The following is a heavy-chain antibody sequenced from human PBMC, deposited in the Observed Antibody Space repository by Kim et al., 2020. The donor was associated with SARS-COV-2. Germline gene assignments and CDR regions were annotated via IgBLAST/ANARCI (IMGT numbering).Heavy chain of an antibody. CDR2: ISYDGSNK. J-gene: IGHJ4*02. V-gene: IGHV3-30*03. CDR1: GFTFSSFV. D-gene: IGHD6-19*01. CDR3: AGDRSGWYKADY. Sequence: GGSLRLSCEVSGFTFSSFVMHWVRQAPGKGLEWVALISYDGSNKYYADSVKGRFTISRDNSKNTLYLQMNSLRAEDTAVYYCAGDRSGWYKADYWGQGTPVTVSS.